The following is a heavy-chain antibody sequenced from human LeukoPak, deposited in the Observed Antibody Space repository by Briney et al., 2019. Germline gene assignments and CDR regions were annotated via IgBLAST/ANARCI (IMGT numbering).Heavy chain of an antibody. CDR2: IYSGGST. Sequence: GGSLRLSCAASGFTVSSNYMSWVRQAPGKGLEWVSVIYSGGSTYYADSVKGRFTISRDNAQNSLYLQMTSLRVEDMAIYYCVRGGFFRYSGTSGDYWGQGSQVTVSS. D-gene: IGHD1-26*01. J-gene: IGHJ4*02. CDR3: VRGGFFRYSGTSGDY. CDR1: GFTVSSNY. V-gene: IGHV3-53*01.